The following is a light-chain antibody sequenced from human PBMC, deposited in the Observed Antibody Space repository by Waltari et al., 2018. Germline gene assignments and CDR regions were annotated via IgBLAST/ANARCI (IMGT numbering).Light chain of an antibody. CDR1: QSISNNY. J-gene: IGKJ4*01. CDR3: QQYGRSPYT. Sequence: DIVLTQSPGTLSLSLGERATLSCRASQSISNNYLAWYQQKPGQAPRLLIYGASTRDTVIPDRFSDSGSGTDFTLTSSRLEPEDFAVYYCQQYGRSPYTFGGGTKVEIK. CDR2: GAS. V-gene: IGKV3-20*01.